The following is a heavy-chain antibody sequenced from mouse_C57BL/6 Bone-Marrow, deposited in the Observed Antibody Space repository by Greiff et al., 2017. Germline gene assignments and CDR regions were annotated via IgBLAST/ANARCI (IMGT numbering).Heavy chain of an antibody. J-gene: IGHJ4*01. CDR1: GYTFTSYW. CDR2: IDPSDSYT. Sequence: QVQLQQPGAELVRPGTSVKLSCKASGYTFTSYWMHWVKQRPGQGLEWIGVIDPSDSYTTYNQKFKGKATLTVDTSSSTAYMQLSSLTSEDSAVYYWVHMDYWGQGTSVTVSS. V-gene: IGHV1-59*01. CDR3: VHMDY.